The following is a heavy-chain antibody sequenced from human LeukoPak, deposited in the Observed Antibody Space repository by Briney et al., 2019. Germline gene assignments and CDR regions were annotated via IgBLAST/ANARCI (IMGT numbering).Heavy chain of an antibody. CDR3: ARRRGSGSYYNYYYYMDV. CDR2: IYYSGST. J-gene: IGHJ6*03. Sequence: SETLSLTCTVAGGSISSYSWSWIRQPPGKGLEWIGYIYYSGSTNYNPSLKSRDTISVDTSKNQFSLKLSSVTAADTAVYYCARRRGSGSYYNYYYYMDVWGKGTTVTVSS. D-gene: IGHD1-26*01. V-gene: IGHV4-59*01. CDR1: GGSISSYS.